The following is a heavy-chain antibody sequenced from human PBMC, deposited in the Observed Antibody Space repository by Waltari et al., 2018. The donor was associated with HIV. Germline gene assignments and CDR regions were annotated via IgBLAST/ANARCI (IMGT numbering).Heavy chain of an antibody. J-gene: IGHJ5*02. D-gene: IGHD3-10*01. CDR2: ISPIFGTA. V-gene: IGHV1-69*06. CDR3: AWGGDTMVQGEHFPENWFDP. Sequence: QVQLVQSGAEVKKPGSSVKVSCKASGGTFSSYAISWVRQAPGQGLEWMGGISPIFGTANYAQKFQGRVTITADKSTSTAYMELSSLRSEDTAVYYCAWGGDTMVQGEHFPENWFDPWGQGTLVTVSS. CDR1: GGTFSSYA.